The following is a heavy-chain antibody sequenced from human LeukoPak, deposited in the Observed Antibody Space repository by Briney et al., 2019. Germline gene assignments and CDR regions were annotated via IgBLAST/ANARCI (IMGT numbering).Heavy chain of an antibody. J-gene: IGHJ3*02. CDR2: ISGSGGST. Sequence: PGGSLRLSCAASGFTFGAYAMSWVRQSPVKGLEWVSCISGSGGSTYYADSVKGRFTISRDNSKNTLYLQMSSLRAEDTAIYYCAKLPGTVTTGAFDIWGQGTMVTVSS. V-gene: IGHV3-23*01. CDR3: AKLPGTVTTGAFDI. D-gene: IGHD4-17*01. CDR1: GFTFGAYA.